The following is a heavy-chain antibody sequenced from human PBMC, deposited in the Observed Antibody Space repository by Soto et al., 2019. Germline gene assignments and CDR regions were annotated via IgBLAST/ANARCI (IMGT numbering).Heavy chain of an antibody. Sequence: GSLRLSCAASGFTFSSYAMSWVRQAPGKGLEWVSGISASGGSTYYPDSVKGRFTISRDNSRNTLYLQMNSLRVEDTAVYYCAKDLGATTSWFFFEHWGQGTLGTVS. D-gene: IGHD2-2*01. CDR1: GFTFSSYA. J-gene: IGHJ4*02. CDR2: ISASGGST. V-gene: IGHV3-23*01. CDR3: AKDLGATTSWFFFEH.